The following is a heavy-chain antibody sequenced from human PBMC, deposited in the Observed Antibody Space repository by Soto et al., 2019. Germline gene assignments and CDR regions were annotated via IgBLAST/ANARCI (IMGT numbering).Heavy chain of an antibody. D-gene: IGHD2-15*01. CDR1: GGPFISYA. V-gene: IGHV1-69*13. CDR3: ARRRYCSGGSCYWGLDAFDI. J-gene: IGHJ3*02. CDR2: IIPIFGTA. Sequence: VKLSSKASGGPFISYAISCVRQSPGQGLEWMGGIIPIFGTANYAQKFQGRVTITADESTSTAYMELSSLRSEDTAVYYCARRRYCSGGSCYWGLDAFDIWGQGTMVT.